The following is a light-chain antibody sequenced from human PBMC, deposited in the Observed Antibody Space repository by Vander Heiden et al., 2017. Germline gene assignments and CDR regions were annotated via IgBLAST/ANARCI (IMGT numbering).Light chain of an antibody. CDR1: KLETKY. J-gene: IGLJ2*01. Sequence: SSELVQPPSVSVSPGQTASITCSGDKLETKYTFWYQHKAGQSPLLVIYQDMKRPSGIPERFSGSNSGTTATLTITGAQAMDEADYYCQTWDTITGVFGGGTKLTVL. CDR2: QDM. CDR3: QTWDTITGV. V-gene: IGLV3-1*01.